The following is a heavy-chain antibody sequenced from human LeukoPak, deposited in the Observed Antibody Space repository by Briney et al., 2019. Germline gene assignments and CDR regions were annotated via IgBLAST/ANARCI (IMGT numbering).Heavy chain of an antibody. CDR3: ARGPYGGPSDAFDI. V-gene: IGHV4-39*07. CDR2: IYYSGST. J-gene: IGHJ3*02. CDR1: GGSISSSSYY. D-gene: IGHD4-23*01. Sequence: SETLSLTCTVSGGSISSSSYYWGWIRQPPGKGLEWIGSIYYSGSTYYSPSLKSRVTISVDTSKNQFSLKLSSVTAADTAVYYCARGPYGGPSDAFDIWGQGTMVTVSS.